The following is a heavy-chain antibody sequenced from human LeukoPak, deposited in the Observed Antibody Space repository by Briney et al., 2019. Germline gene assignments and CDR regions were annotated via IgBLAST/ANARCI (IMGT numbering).Heavy chain of an antibody. J-gene: IGHJ3*02. CDR2: IIPIFGTA. D-gene: IGHD6-13*01. Sequence: ASVKVSCKASGGTFSSYAISWVRQAPGQGLEWMGRIIPIFGTANYAQKFQGRVTITTDESTSTAYMELSSLRSKDTAVYYCARDHVLGSSSWYIAFDIWGQGTMVTVSS. V-gene: IGHV1-69*05. CDR1: GGTFSSYA. CDR3: ARDHVLGSSSWYIAFDI.